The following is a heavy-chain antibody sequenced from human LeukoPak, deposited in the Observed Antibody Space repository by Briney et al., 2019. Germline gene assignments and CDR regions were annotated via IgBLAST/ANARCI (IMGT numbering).Heavy chain of an antibody. CDR1: GGSISSYY. CDR3: ARVNSGSGWYFDY. J-gene: IGHJ4*02. D-gene: IGHD6-19*01. V-gene: IGHV4-4*07. CDR2: IYTIGST. Sequence: SETLSLTCTVSGGSISSYYWSWIRQPAGKGREWIGRIYTIGSTNYNPSLKSRATMSVDTSKNQFSLNLSSVTAADTAVYYCARVNSGSGWYFDYWGQGTLATVSS.